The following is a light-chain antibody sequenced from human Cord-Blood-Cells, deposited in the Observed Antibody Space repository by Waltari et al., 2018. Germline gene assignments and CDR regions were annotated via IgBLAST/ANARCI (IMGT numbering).Light chain of an antibody. CDR3: MEALQTPYT. CDR2: LGS. Sequence: DIVMTQSPLSLPVTPGEPASIPCRHTQSLLHSNGYNYSDWYLQKPGQSPQPLIYLGSNRASGVPDRFSGSGSGTDFTLKSSRVEAEDVGVYYGMEALQTPYTFGHGTKLEIK. CDR1: QSLLHSNGYNY. V-gene: IGKV2-28*01. J-gene: IGKJ2*01.